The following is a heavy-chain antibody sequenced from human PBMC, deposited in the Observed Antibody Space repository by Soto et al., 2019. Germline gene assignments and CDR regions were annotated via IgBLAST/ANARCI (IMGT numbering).Heavy chain of an antibody. Sequence: QVQLVESGGGVVQPGRSLRLSCVASGFTFSSYGMHWVRQAPGKGLEWVAVISYDGSDKYYADSVKGRFTISRDNSKNTLNLQMNSLRGDDTAVYFCAKALGELSPESYDYWGQGTLITVSS. CDR1: GFTFSSYG. D-gene: IGHD3-16*02. CDR2: ISYDGSDK. V-gene: IGHV3-30*18. CDR3: AKALGELSPESYDY. J-gene: IGHJ4*02.